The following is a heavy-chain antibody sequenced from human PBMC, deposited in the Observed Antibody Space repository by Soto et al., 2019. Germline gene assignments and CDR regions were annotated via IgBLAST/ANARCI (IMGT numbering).Heavy chain of an antibody. V-gene: IGHV4-59*01. J-gene: IGHJ4*02. CDR1: GGSINNYY. CDR2: IYYRGST. D-gene: IGHD5-12*01. Sequence: QVQLQASGPGLVKPSETLSLTCTVSGGSINNYYWSWIRQPPGKGLEWIGYIYYRGSTKYNPSLKSRVTISVDTSKNQFSLKLSSVTTADTAVYYCAIFMGNSVAPTYFDYWGQGTLVTVSS. CDR3: AIFMGNSVAPTYFDY.